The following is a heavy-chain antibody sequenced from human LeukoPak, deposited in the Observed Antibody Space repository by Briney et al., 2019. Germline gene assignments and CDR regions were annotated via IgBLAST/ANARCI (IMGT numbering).Heavy chain of an antibody. CDR3: ARAHNWKYGSFDF. CDR2: ISSSSSYI. V-gene: IGHV3-21*01. J-gene: IGHJ4*02. Sequence: GGSLRLSCAASGFTFSSYSMNWVRQAPGKGLEWVSLISSSSSYIYYADSVKGRFTISRDNAKNSLYLQMNSLRAEDTAVYYCARAHNWKYGSFDFWGQGTLVTVSS. D-gene: IGHD1-7*01. CDR1: GFTFSSYS.